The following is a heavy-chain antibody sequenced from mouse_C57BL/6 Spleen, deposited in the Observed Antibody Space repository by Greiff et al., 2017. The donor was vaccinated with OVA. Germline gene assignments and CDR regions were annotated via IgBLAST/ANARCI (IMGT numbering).Heavy chain of an antibody. V-gene: IGHV1-55*01. J-gene: IGHJ2*01. CDR2: IYPGSGST. CDR1: GYTFTSYW. Sequence: QVHVKQPGAELVKPGASVKMSCKASGYTFTSYWITWVKQRPGQGLEWIGDIYPGSGSTNYNEKFKSKATLTVDTSSSTAYMQLSSLTSEDSAVYYWARKEDYDDYWGQGTTLTVSS. D-gene: IGHD2-4*01. CDR3: ARKEDYDDY.